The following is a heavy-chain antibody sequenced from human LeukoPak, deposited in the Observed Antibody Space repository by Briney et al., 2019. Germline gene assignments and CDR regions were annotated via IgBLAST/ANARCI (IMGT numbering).Heavy chain of an antibody. V-gene: IGHV1-18*01. Sequence: ASVKVSCKASGYTFSNYGISWVRQAPGQGLEWMGWISVYNGNTNYAQKVQGRVTMTRDTSIRTAYMEVSRLRSDDTAVYYCARSPDILTGENFDYWGQGTLVTVSS. CDR1: GYTFSNYG. J-gene: IGHJ4*02. CDR3: ARSPDILTGENFDY. D-gene: IGHD3-9*01. CDR2: ISVYNGNT.